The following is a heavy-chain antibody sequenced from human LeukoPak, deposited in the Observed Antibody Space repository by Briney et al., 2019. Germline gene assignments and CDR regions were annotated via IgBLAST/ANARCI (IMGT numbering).Heavy chain of an antibody. V-gene: IGHV4-4*07. J-gene: IGHJ3*02. CDR3: ARHPYSSSWYSRYAFDI. CDR2: IYTSGST. CDR1: GGSISSYY. D-gene: IGHD6-13*01. Sequence: SETLSLTCTVSGGSISSYYWSWIRQPAGKGLEWIGRIYTSGSTNYNPSLKSRVTMSVDTSKNQFSLKLSSVTAADTAVYYCARHPYSSSWYSRYAFDIWGQGTMVTVSS.